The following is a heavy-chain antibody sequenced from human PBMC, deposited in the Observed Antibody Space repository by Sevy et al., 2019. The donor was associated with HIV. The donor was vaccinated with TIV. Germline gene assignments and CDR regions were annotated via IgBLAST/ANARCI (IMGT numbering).Heavy chain of an antibody. CDR1: GFTFTHAW. CDR3: STDPIIVLLVTDGMDV. Sequence: GGSLRLSCPASGFTFTHAWMSWVRQAPGKGLEWVGRIKSIPDGGTTDYAAPVKGRFTISRDDSKNTLYLQMNSLKTEDTAVYYCSTDPIIVLLVTDGMDVWGQGTTVTVSS. CDR2: IKSIPDGGTT. D-gene: IGHD2-8*02. J-gene: IGHJ6*02. V-gene: IGHV3-15*01.